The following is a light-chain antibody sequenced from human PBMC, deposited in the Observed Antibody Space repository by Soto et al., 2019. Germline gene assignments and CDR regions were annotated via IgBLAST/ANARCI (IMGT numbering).Light chain of an antibody. Sequence: EIVLTQSPATLSLSPGERATLSCRASQSVSSYLAWYQQKPGQAPRLLIYDASNRATGIPARFSGSGSGTDFPVAISSLELEDFAVYYWQHGSNWPSFGPGTKGDIK. J-gene: IGKJ3*01. CDR2: DAS. CDR3: QHGSNWPS. CDR1: QSVSSY. V-gene: IGKV3-11*01.